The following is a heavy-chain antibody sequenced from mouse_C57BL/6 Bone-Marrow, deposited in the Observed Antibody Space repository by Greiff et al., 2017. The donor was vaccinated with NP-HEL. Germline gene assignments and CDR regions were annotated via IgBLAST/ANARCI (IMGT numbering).Heavy chain of an antibody. CDR3: ARREFTNWDGDDD. CDR1: GNTFTDYN. Sequence: VHVKQSGPELVKPGASVKMSCKASGNTFTDYNMHWVKQSHGKSLEWIGYINPNNGGTSYNQKFKGKATLTVNKSSSTAYMELRSLTSEDSAVYYCARREFTNWDGDDDWGQGTTLTVSS. D-gene: IGHD4-1*01. V-gene: IGHV1-22*01. CDR2: INPNNGGT. J-gene: IGHJ2*01.